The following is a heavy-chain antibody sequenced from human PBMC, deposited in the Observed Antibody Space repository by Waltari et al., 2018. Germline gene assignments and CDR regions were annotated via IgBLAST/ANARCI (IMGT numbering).Heavy chain of an antibody. J-gene: IGHJ3*02. V-gene: IGHV3-7*01. Sequence: EVQLVASGGGLVQPGGSLRLSCAASGFTFSSYWMSWVRQAPGKGLEWVANIKQDGSEKYYVDSVKGRFTISRDNAKNSLYLQMNSLRAEDTAVYYCARDGYGDYAAFDIWGQGTMVTVSS. CDR3: ARDGYGDYAAFDI. D-gene: IGHD4-17*01. CDR2: IKQDGSEK. CDR1: GFTFSSYW.